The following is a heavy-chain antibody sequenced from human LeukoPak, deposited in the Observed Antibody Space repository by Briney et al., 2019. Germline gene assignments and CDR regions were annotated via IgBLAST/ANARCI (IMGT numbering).Heavy chain of an antibody. V-gene: IGHV1-2*02. CDR1: GYTFTGYY. Sequence: ASVKVSCKASGYTFTGYYMHWVRQAPGQGLEWMGWINPNSGGTSYAQKFQGRVTMTRDTSISTAYMELSRLRSDDTAVYYCARDLTLTGTLGYWGQGTLVTVSS. CDR3: ARDLTLTGTLGY. CDR2: INPNSGGT. D-gene: IGHD1-1*01. J-gene: IGHJ4*02.